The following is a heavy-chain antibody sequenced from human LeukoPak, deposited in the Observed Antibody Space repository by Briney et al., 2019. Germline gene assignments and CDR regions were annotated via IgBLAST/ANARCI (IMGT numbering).Heavy chain of an antibody. D-gene: IGHD1-26*01. CDR2: ISWNSGNI. Sequence: GGSLRLSCAASGFTFDDYAMHWVRQAPGKGLEWVSTISWNSGNIGYADSVKGRFTISRDNAKNSLYLQMNSLRAEDTALYYCAKDASGSIDYWGQGTLVTVSS. CDR3: AKDASGSIDY. J-gene: IGHJ4*02. CDR1: GFTFDDYA. V-gene: IGHV3-9*01.